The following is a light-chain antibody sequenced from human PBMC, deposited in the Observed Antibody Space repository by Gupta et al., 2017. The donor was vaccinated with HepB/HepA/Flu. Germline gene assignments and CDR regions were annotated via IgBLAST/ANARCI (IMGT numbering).Light chain of an antibody. CDR2: NVS. J-gene: IGLJ1*01. CDR1: SSDVGEYDY. V-gene: IGLV2-11*02. Sequence: QSALTQPRSVSGSPGQSVTISCTGTSSDVGEYDYVSWYQQRPGKAPKLIIYNVSQRPSGVPDRFSGSKSGNTASLTISGLQAEDEADYYCCSYAGYYTYVFGTGTKVTVL. CDR3: CSYAGYYTYV.